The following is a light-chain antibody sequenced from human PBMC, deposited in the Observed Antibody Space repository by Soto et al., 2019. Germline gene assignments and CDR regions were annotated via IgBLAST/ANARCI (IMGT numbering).Light chain of an antibody. Sequence: QSVLTQPASVSGSPGQSITISCTGTSSDVGGYNYVSWYQQHQGKAPKLMISDVSNRPSGVSNRFSGSKSGNTASLTISGLQAEDEADYYCSSYTSSSTLFGGGTQLTVL. V-gene: IGLV2-14*01. CDR2: DVS. CDR3: SSYTSSSTL. J-gene: IGLJ2*01. CDR1: SSDVGGYNY.